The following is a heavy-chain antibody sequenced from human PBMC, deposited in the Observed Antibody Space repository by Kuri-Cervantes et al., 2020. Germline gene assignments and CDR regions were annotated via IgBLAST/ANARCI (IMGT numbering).Heavy chain of an antibody. V-gene: IGHV6-1*01. J-gene: IGHJ4*02. CDR1: GDSVSSNSAA. D-gene: IGHD2-21*02. CDR2: TYYRSKWYN. CDR3: ARAFVAYCGGDCYSWNY. Sequence: SQTLSLTCAISGDSVSSNSAAWNWIRQSPSRGLEWLGRTYYRSKWYNDYAVSVKSRITINPDTSKNQFSLKLSSVTAADTAVYYCARAFVAYCGGDCYSWNYWGQGTLVTVSS.